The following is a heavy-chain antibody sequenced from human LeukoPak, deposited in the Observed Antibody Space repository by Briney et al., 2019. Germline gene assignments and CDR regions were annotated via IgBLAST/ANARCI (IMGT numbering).Heavy chain of an antibody. V-gene: IGHV3-7*03. CDR1: GLIFNNEW. CDR2: IRADGTEK. CDR3: SRRLDY. Sequence: GGSLRLFCAASGLIFNNEWMDWVRQAPGKGLEWVANIRADGTEKYYVDSVKGRFTISRDNAKNSLYLQLNSLRVEDTAVYYCSRRLDYWSQGTLVTVSS. J-gene: IGHJ4*02.